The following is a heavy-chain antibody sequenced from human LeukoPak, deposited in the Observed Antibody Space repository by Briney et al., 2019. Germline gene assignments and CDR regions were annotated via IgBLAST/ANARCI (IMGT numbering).Heavy chain of an antibody. Sequence: PGGSLRLSCAASGFTFSSYGMHWVRQAPGKGLEWVAVISYDGSNKYYADSVKGRFTISRDNSKNTLYLQMNSLRAEDTAVYYCAKDSRARFFGYMDVWGKGTTVTVSS. CDR3: AKDSRARFFGYMDV. CDR1: GFTFSSYG. J-gene: IGHJ6*03. V-gene: IGHV3-30*18. CDR2: ISYDGSNK. D-gene: IGHD3-3*01.